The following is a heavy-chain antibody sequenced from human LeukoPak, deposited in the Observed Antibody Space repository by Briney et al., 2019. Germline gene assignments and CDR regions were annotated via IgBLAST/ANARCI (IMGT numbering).Heavy chain of an antibody. CDR3: AHGFDYGDYWGWFDP. CDR2: IYWDDDK. D-gene: IGHD4-17*01. J-gene: IGHJ5*02. CDR1: GFSLSTSGVG. V-gene: IGHV2-5*02. Sequence: SGPTLVKPTQTLTLTCTFSGFSLSTSGVGVGWIRQPPGKALEWLALIYWDDDKRYSPSLKSRLTITKDTSKNQVVLTMTNMDPVDTATYYCAHGFDYGDYWGWFDPWGQGTLVTVSS.